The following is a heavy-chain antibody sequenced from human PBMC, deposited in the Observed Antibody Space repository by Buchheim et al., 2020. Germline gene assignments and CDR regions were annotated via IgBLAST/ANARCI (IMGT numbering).Heavy chain of an antibody. V-gene: IGHV3-74*01. D-gene: IGHD6-13*01. Sequence: EVQLVESGGGLVQPGGSLRLFCAASGFTFSSYWMHWVRQAPGKGLVWVSRINSDGSSTSYADSVKGRFTISRDNAKNTPYLQMNSLRAEDTAVYYCARGSFAAAGTGDYYYYGMDVWGQGTT. J-gene: IGHJ6*02. CDR2: INSDGSST. CDR3: ARGSFAAAGTGDYYYYGMDV. CDR1: GFTFSSYW.